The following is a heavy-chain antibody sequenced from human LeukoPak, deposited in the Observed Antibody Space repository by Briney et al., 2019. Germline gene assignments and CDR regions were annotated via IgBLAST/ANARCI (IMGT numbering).Heavy chain of an antibody. Sequence: SVKVSCKASGGTFSSYAISWVREAPGQGLEWMGGIIPIFGTANYAQKFQGRVTITTDESTSTAYMELSSLRSEDTAVYYCATRQRFLEWLLYGTKDYYYYYMDVWGKGTTVTVSS. CDR3: ATRQRFLEWLLYGTKDYYYYYMDV. J-gene: IGHJ6*03. CDR2: IIPIFGTA. V-gene: IGHV1-69*05. D-gene: IGHD3-3*01. CDR1: GGTFSSYA.